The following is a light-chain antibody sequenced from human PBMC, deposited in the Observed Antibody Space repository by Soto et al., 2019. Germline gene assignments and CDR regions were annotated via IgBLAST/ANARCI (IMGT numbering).Light chain of an antibody. CDR2: GAS. CDR3: HQLNNYPIT. CDR1: QSVSSN. V-gene: IGKV3-15*01. Sequence: EIVMTQSPATLSVSPGERATLSCRASQSVSSNLAWYQQKPGQAPRLLIYGASTRATGIPARFSGSGSGTEFTLTISSLLPEDFATYYCHQLNNYPITFGQGTRLEIK. J-gene: IGKJ5*01.